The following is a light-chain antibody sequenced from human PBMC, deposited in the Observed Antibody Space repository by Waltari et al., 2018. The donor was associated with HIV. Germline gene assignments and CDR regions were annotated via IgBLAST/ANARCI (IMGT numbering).Light chain of an antibody. CDR1: SSDIRSYIR. CDR2: DVS. J-gene: IGLJ2*01. V-gene: IGLV2-14*01. Sequence: QSALTQPASVSGSPGQSLTISSTGTSSDIRSYIRVSWSQQHPGKAPKLMIYDVSNRASEVSDRCSGSKPGKTASVTISGRQAEDEAHYDCSAYTTSSTFFGGGTKLTV. CDR3: SAYTTSSTF.